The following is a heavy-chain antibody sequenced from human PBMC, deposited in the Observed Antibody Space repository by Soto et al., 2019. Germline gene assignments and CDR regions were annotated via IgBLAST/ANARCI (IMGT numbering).Heavy chain of an antibody. D-gene: IGHD2-2*01. CDR1: GFPFSSYG. Sequence: SLRLSCAASGFPFSSYGMHWVRQAPGKGLGGVAVIWYDGSNKYYADSVKGRFTISRDNSKNTLYLQMNSLRAEDTAVYYCARKDIVVVPAAAHYYYYGMDVWGQGTTVTVSS. J-gene: IGHJ6*02. CDR3: ARKDIVVVPAAAHYYYYGMDV. V-gene: IGHV3-33*01. CDR2: IWYDGSNK.